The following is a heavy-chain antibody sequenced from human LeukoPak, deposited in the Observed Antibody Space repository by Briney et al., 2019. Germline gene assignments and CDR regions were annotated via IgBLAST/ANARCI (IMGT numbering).Heavy chain of an antibody. CDR2: IIPILDVA. D-gene: IGHD2-21*02. CDR3: ARDQGVTDPPPYGLDV. J-gene: IGHJ6*02. CDR1: GSTFSNYG. V-gene: IGHV1-69*04. Sequence: EASVKVSCRASGSTFSNYGITWVRQAPRQGLEWMGRIIPILDVALYAQKFQGRVTITADKSTSTAYMELSTLRPEDTAVYYCARDQGVTDPPPYGLDVWGQGTTVTVSS.